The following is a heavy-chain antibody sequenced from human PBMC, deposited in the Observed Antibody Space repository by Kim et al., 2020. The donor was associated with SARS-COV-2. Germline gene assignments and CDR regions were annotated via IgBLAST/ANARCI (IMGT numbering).Heavy chain of an antibody. Sequence: GGSLRLSCAASGFTFSSYSMNWVRQAPGKGLEWVSYISSSSSTIYYADSVKGRFTISRDNAKNSLYLQMNSLRDEDTAVYYCARDEDGYNYEDPNNDYWGQGTLVTVSS. J-gene: IGHJ4*02. CDR1: GFTFSSYS. CDR2: ISSSSSTI. CDR3: ARDEDGYNYEDPNNDY. D-gene: IGHD5-12*01. V-gene: IGHV3-48*02.